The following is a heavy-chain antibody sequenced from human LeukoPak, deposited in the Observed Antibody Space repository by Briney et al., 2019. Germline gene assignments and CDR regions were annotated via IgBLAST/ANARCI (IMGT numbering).Heavy chain of an antibody. D-gene: IGHD6-19*01. J-gene: IGHJ4*02. V-gene: IGHV3-23*01. CDR3: AREAGTSDY. Sequence: GGSLRLSCAASGFTFSSYAMSWVRQAPGKGLEWVSAISGSGGSTYYADSVKGRFTIPRDNAKNSLYLQMNSLRAEDTAIYFCAREAGTSDYWGQGTLVTVSS. CDR2: ISGSGGST. CDR1: GFTFSSYA.